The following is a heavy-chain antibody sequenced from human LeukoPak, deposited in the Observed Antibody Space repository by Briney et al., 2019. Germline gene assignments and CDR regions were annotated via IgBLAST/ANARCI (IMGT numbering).Heavy chain of an antibody. CDR1: GFTFDDYA. CDR2: ISWDGGST. V-gene: IGHV3-43D*03. Sequence: PGGSLRLSCAASGFTFDDYAMHWVRQAPGKGLEWVSLISWDGGSTYYADSVKGRFTISRDNSKNSLYLQMNSLRAEDTALYYCAKDIGDSGSYYDYWGQGTLVTVSS. CDR3: AKDIGDSGSYYDY. D-gene: IGHD1-26*01. J-gene: IGHJ4*02.